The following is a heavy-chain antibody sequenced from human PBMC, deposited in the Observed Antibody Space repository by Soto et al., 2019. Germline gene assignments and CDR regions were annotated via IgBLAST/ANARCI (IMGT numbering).Heavy chain of an antibody. CDR2: ISAYNGNT. J-gene: IGHJ4*02. D-gene: IGHD6-19*01. CDR1: GYTFTSYG. V-gene: IGHV1-18*01. CDR3: ARYSLGYSSGWIDY. Sequence: GASVKVSCKASGYTFTSYGISWVRQAPGQGLEWMGWISAYNGNTNYAQKLQGRVTMTTDTSTSTAYMELRSLRSDDTAVYYCARYSLGYSSGWIDYWGQGTLVTVSS.